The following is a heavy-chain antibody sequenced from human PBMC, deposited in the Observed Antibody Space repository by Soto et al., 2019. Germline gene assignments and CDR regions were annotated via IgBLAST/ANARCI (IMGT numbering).Heavy chain of an antibody. V-gene: IGHV3-30*18. J-gene: IGHJ2*01. CDR3: AKNPERGKWDFDV. D-gene: IGHD1-26*01. Sequence: QVHLVGSGGGVVQPGRSLRLSCAASGFSFSSYGMHWVRQTPDKGLEWVAAISSGASEKYYSDSVRGRFTISRDNSKNTLYLEMNSLSDEDTAMYYCAKNPERGKWDFDVLGRGTQVTVS. CDR1: GFSFSSYG. CDR2: ISSGASEK.